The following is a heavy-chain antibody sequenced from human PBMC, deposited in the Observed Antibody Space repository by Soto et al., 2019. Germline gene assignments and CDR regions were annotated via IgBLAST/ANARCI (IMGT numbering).Heavy chain of an antibody. CDR1: GYTFTSYG. Sequence: WASVKVSCKASGYTFTSYGISWVRQAPGQGLEWMGWISAYNGNTNYAQKLQGRVTMTADTSTSTAYMELRSLRSDDTAVYYCARDYYDSSGYVNWFDPWGQGTLVTVSS. D-gene: IGHD3-22*01. J-gene: IGHJ5*02. V-gene: IGHV1-18*01. CDR2: ISAYNGNT. CDR3: ARDYYDSSGYVNWFDP.